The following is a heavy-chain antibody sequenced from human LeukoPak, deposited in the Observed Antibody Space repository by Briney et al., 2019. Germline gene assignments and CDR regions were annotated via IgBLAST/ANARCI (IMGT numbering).Heavy chain of an antibody. J-gene: IGHJ6*03. D-gene: IGHD3-10*01. CDR3: ARLGLWFGDFGLEDYYYMDV. V-gene: IGHV3-11*01. CDR2: ISSSGSTI. Sequence: GGSLRLSCAASEFTFSDYYMSWIRQAPGKGLEWVSYISSSGSTIYYADSVKGRFTISRDNAKNSLYLQMNSLRAEDTAVYYCARLGLWFGDFGLEDYYYMDVWGKGTTVTISS. CDR1: EFTFSDYY.